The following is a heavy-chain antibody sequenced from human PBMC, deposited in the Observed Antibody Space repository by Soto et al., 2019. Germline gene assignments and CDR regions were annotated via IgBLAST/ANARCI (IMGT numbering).Heavy chain of an antibody. CDR2: IYYSGST. J-gene: IGHJ6*02. D-gene: IGHD2-21*02. V-gene: IGHV4-31*03. CDR3: ARDVAAIYPYYYYYGMDV. CDR1: GGSISSGGYY. Sequence: SETLSLTCTVSGGSISSGGYYWSWIRPHPGKGLEWIGYIYYSGSTYYNPSLKSRVTISVDTSKNQFSLKLSSVTAADTAVYYCARDVAAIYPYYYYYGMDVWGQGTTVTVSS.